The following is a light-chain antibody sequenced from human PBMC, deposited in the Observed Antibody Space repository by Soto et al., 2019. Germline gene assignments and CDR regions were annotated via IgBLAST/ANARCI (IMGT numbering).Light chain of an antibody. CDR2: GAS. CDR3: QQYGSSYT. J-gene: IGKJ2*01. CDR1: QSVSNNY. V-gene: IGKV3-20*01. Sequence: EIVLTQSPGSLSLSPGQRATLSCRASQSVSNNYLAWYQQKPGQAPRLLIYGASTRATAIPDRFSGSGSGTDFTLTISRLEPEDFAVYYCQQYGSSYTFGQGTKLEIK.